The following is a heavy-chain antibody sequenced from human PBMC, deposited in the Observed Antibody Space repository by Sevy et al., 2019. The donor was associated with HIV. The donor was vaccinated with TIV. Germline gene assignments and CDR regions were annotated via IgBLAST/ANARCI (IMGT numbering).Heavy chain of an antibody. D-gene: IGHD5-18*01. V-gene: IGHV5-51*01. CDR1: GYSFTSYW. CDR2: IYPGDSDT. Sequence: GESLKISCKGSGYSFTSYWIGWVRQMPGKGLEWMGIIYPGDSDTRYSPSFQGQVTISADKSISTAYLQWSSLKASDTAMYYYARQEVERGYSYGGADYWGQGTLVTVSS. CDR3: ARQEVERGYSYGGADY. J-gene: IGHJ4*02.